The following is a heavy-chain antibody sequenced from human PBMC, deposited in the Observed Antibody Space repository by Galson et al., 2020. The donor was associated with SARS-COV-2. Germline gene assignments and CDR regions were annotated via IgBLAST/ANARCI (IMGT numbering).Heavy chain of an antibody. Sequence: ASVKVSCKASGYTFSDYVISWVRQAPGQGLEWLGWINPNNGVTKYTWKLQGRVTVTADTSTTTAYMDLRSLRSDDTAVYYCARVDDCGGDCFPFDHWGQGTLVTVSS. V-gene: IGHV1-18*01. J-gene: IGHJ4*02. CDR1: GYTFSDYV. CDR2: INPNNGVT. D-gene: IGHD2-21*02. CDR3: ARVDDCGGDCFPFDH.